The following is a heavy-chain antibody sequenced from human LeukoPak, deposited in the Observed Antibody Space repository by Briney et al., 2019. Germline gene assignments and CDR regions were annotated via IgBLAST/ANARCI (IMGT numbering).Heavy chain of an antibody. D-gene: IGHD3-10*01. CDR1: GYTFTTYY. CDR3: ASELSRGDEGFDY. CDR2: INPSGGST. V-gene: IGHV1-46*01. Sequence: GASVKVSCKASGYTFTTYYIHWLRQAPGQGLEGMGIINPSGGSTSYAQKFQGRVIMTRDTSTSTVYMELSSLRSEDTAVYYCASELSRGDEGFDYWGQGTLVTVSS. J-gene: IGHJ4*02.